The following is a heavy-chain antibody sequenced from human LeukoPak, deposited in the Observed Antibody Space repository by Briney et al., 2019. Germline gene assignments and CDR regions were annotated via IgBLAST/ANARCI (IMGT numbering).Heavy chain of an antibody. CDR1: GFTFDDYA. V-gene: IGHV3-9*01. J-gene: IGHJ4*02. CDR2: ISWNSGTT. Sequence: GGSLRLSCAASGFTFDDYAMHWVRHAPGKGLEWVSSISWNSGTTGYADSVKGRFTISRDNAKNSLYLQMNSLRPEDTALYYCAKDVDSTWGSIDYWGQGILVTVSS. D-gene: IGHD3-16*01. CDR3: AKDVDSTWGSIDY.